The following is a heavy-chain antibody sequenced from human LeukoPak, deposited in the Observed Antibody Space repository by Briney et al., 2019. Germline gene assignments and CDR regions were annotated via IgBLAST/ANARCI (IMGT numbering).Heavy chain of an antibody. J-gene: IGHJ4*02. Sequence: PGGSLRLSCAASGFTFSSYWMSWVRQAPGKGLEWVANIKQDGSEKYYVDSVKGRFTISRDNAKNSLYLQMNSLRAEDTAVYYCARDLHYYDSSGYKYWGQGTLVTVSS. CDR3: ARDLHYYDSSGYKY. D-gene: IGHD3-22*01. CDR1: GFTFSSYW. CDR2: IKQDGSEK. V-gene: IGHV3-7*01.